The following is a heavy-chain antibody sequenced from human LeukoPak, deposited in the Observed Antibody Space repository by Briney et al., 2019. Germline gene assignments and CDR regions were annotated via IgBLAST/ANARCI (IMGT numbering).Heavy chain of an antibody. CDR1: GFTFSSYS. D-gene: IGHD6-13*01. CDR2: ISSSSSYI. CDR3: ARGPTIAAAESNWFDP. Sequence: GGSLRLSCAASGFTFSSYSMNWVRQAPGKGLEWVSSISSSSSYIYYADSVKGRFTISRDNAKNSLYLQMNSLRAEDTAVYYCARGPTIAAAESNWFDPWGQGTLVTVSS. V-gene: IGHV3-21*01. J-gene: IGHJ5*02.